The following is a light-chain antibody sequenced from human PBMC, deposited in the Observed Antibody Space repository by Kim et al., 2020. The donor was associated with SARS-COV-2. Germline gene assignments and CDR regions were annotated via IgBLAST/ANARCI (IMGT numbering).Light chain of an antibody. Sequence: SLPISCTGTSSDVGGYNYVSWYQQHPGKAPKLMIYDVSNRPSGVSNRFSGSKSGNTASLTISGLQAEDEADYYCSSYTSSSTLPYVFGTGTKVTVL. CDR2: DVS. CDR3: SSYTSSSTLPYV. CDR1: SSDVGGYNY. V-gene: IGLV2-14*03. J-gene: IGLJ1*01.